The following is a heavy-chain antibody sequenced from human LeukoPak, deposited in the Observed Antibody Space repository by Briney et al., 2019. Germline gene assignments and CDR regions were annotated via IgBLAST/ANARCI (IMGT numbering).Heavy chain of an antibody. Sequence: PGGSLRLSCAASGFTFSSYWMHWVRQAPGKGLVWVSRINSDGSSTSYADSVKGRFTISRDNAKNTLYLQMNSLRAEDTAVYYCARASSSGAADLDYWGQGTLVTVSS. CDR1: GFTFSSYW. J-gene: IGHJ4*02. D-gene: IGHD3-22*01. CDR3: ARASSSGAADLDY. V-gene: IGHV3-74*01. CDR2: INSDGSST.